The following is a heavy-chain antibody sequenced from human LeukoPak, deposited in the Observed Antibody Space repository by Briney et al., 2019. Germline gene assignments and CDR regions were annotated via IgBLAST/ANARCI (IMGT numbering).Heavy chain of an antibody. CDR3: ARPLGYPPHDYAFDI. CDR2: IYTSGST. J-gene: IGHJ3*02. V-gene: IGHV4-4*07. Sequence: PSETLSLTCTVSGGSISSYYWSWIRQPAGKGLEWIGRIYTSGSTNYNPSLKSRVTISVDTSKNQFSLKLSSVTAADTAVYYCARPLGYPPHDYAFDIWGQGTMVTVSS. CDR1: GGSISSYY. D-gene: IGHD3-16*01.